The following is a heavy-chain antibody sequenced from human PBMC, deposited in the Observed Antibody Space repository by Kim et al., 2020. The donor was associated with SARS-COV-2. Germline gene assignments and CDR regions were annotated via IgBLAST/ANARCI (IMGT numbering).Heavy chain of an antibody. J-gene: IGHJ4*02. V-gene: IGHV1-24*01. Sequence: ASVKVSCKVSGYTLTELSMHWVRQATGKGLEWMGGFDPEDGETIYAQKFQGRVTMTEDTSTDTAYMELSSLRSEDTAVYYCASGGYCSSTSCYALDYWGQGTPVTVSS. CDR2: FDPEDGET. CDR3: ASGGYCSSTSCYALDY. CDR1: GYTLTELS. D-gene: IGHD2-2*01.